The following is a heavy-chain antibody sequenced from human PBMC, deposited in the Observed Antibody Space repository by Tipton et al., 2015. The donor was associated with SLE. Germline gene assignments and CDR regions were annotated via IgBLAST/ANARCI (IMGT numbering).Heavy chain of an antibody. CDR2: IYHSGST. V-gene: IGHV4-38-2*01. J-gene: IGHJ4*02. CDR3: ARVYYYDSSGSLDY. D-gene: IGHD3-22*01. CDR1: GYSISSGYY. Sequence: LRLSCAVSGYSISSGYYWGWIRQPPGKGLEWIGSIYHSGSTYYNPSLKSRVTISVDTSKNQFSLKLSSVTAADTAVYYCARVYYYDSSGSLDYWGQGTLVTVSS.